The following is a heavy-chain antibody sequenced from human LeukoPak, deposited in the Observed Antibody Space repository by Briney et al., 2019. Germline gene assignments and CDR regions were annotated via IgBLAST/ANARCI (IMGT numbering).Heavy chain of an antibody. CDR2: MSGDGST. CDR3: AKSNLYSNGWYRY. J-gene: IGHJ4*02. CDR1: GFTFRSYA. V-gene: IGHV3-23*01. D-gene: IGHD6-19*01. Sequence: GGSLRLSCAVSGFTFRSYAMSWVRQTPGKGLEWVSAMSGDGSTYYADSVKGRFTISRDNSKNTLSLQMNSLRAEDTAVYYCAKSNLYSNGWYRYWGQGTLVTVSS.